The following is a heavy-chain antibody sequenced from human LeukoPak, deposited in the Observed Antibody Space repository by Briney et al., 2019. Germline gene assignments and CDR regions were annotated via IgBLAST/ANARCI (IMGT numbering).Heavy chain of an antibody. CDR3: AKDEWREQWHFDY. J-gene: IGHJ4*02. CDR2: ISYDGSNK. CDR1: GFTFSSYG. D-gene: IGHD6-19*01. Sequence: GGSLRLSCAASGFTFSSYGMHWVRQAPGKGLEWVAVISYDGSNKYYAGSVKGRFTISRDNSKNTLYLQMNSLRAEDTAVYYCAKDEWREQWHFDYWGQGTLVTVSS. V-gene: IGHV3-30*18.